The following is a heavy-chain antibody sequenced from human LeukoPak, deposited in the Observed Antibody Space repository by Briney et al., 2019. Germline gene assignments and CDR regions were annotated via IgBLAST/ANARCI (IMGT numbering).Heavy chain of an antibody. CDR1: GFTFSGYP. CDR3: ARGRDRDY. D-gene: IGHD2-15*01. J-gene: IGHJ4*02. V-gene: IGHV3-64*01. CDR2: ISNNGGST. Sequence: GGSLRLSCAASGFTFSGYPMHWVRQAPGKGLEYVSAISNNGGSTYYANSVKGRFTISRDNSKNTVSLEMGSLRAEDTAVYYCARGRDRDYWGQGTLVTVSS.